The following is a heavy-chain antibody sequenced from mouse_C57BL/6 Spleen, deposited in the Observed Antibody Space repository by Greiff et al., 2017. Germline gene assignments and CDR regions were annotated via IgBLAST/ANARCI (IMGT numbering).Heavy chain of an antibody. J-gene: IGHJ2*01. CDR2: ISDGGSYT. Sequence: EVNLVESGGGLVKPGGSLKLSCAASGFTFSSYAMSWVRQTPEKRLEWVATISDGGSYTYYPDNVKGRFTISRDNAKNNLYLQMSHLKSEDTAMYYCARDRSNFFDYWGQGTTLTVSS. V-gene: IGHV5-4*01. CDR1: GFTFSSYA. CDR3: ARDRSNFFDY. D-gene: IGHD2-5*01.